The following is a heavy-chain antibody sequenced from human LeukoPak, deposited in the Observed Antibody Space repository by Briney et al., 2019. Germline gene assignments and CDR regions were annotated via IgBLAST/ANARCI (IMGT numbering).Heavy chain of an antibody. Sequence: PSETLSLTXTVSSDSISSSNYYWGWVRQPPGKGLEWIGDIYYSGSTYYNSSLKSRLTLSVDTSRNQFSLKLSSVSASDTAAYYCARRRYYDSTGYLDWGQGTLVSVSP. CDR1: SDSISSSNYY. J-gene: IGHJ1*01. CDR2: IYYSGST. CDR3: ARRRYYDSTGYLD. V-gene: IGHV4-39*01. D-gene: IGHD3-22*01.